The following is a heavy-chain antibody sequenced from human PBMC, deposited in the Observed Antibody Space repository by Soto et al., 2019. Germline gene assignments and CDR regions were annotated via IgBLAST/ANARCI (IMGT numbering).Heavy chain of an antibody. D-gene: IGHD2-8*01. CDR3: ARSGYCTNGVCYTPFDY. J-gene: IGHJ4*02. CDR2: IYYSGST. V-gene: IGHV4-30-4*01. Sequence: QVQLQESGPGLVKPSQTLSLTCTVSGGSISSGDYYWSWIRQPPGKGLEWIGYIYYSGSTYYNPSRKSRVTISVDTSKNQFSLKLSSVTAADTAVYYCARSGYCTNGVCYTPFDYWGQGTLVTVSS. CDR1: GGSISSGDYY.